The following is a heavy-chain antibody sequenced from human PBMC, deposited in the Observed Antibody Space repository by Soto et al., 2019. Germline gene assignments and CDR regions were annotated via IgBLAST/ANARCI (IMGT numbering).Heavy chain of an antibody. V-gene: IGHV3-33*01. CDR2: IGYDGDKK. Sequence: QMQLVASGGGVVQPGKSLRLSCAASGFTFSNYAMHWVRQPPGKGLEWVAIIGYDGDKKYYADSVNGRFTSSRDNSKNTLYLQMNSLRGEDTAVYYGSRESGVGAIYGAALAIWGQGTMLTVSS. J-gene: IGHJ3*02. CDR3: SRESGVGAIYGAALAI. D-gene: IGHD1-26*01. CDR1: GFTFSNYA.